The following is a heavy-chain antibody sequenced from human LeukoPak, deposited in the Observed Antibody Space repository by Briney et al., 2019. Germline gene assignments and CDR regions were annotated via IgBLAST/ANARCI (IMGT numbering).Heavy chain of an antibody. Sequence: PSETLSLTCTVSGGSISSYYWSRIRQPPGKGLEWIGYIYYSGSTNYNPSLKSRVTISVDTSKNQFSLKRSSVTAADTAVYYCAREVRYSSGWYAYFDYWGQGTLVTVSS. V-gene: IGHV4-59*01. CDR3: AREVRYSSGWYAYFDY. CDR1: GGSISSYY. D-gene: IGHD6-19*01. J-gene: IGHJ4*02. CDR2: IYYSGST.